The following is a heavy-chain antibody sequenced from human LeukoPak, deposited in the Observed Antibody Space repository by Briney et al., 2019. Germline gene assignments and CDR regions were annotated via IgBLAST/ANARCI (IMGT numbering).Heavy chain of an antibody. Sequence: PSQTLSLTCTVSGGSISSGGYYWSWIRQHPGKGLEWIGYIYYSGSTYYNPSLKSRVTISVDTSKNQFSLKLSSVTAADTAVYYCARDPVGGTHYFDYWGQGTLVTVSS. V-gene: IGHV4-31*03. CDR2: IYYSGST. CDR1: GGSISSGGYY. CDR3: ARDPVGGTHYFDY. D-gene: IGHD1-14*01. J-gene: IGHJ4*02.